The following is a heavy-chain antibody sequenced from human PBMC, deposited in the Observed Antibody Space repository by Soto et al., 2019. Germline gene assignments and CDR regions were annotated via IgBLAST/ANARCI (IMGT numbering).Heavy chain of an antibody. J-gene: IGHJ4*02. D-gene: IGHD1-26*01. CDR1: GGSFSGYI. CDR2: INHSGSA. V-gene: IGHV4-34*01. Sequence: QVQLQQSGAGLLKPSETLSLTCDVYGGSFSGYIWTWIRQTPGKGLQWIGQINHSGSANYNPSLTGTVTLSVPPATSQFSLELSPVPAADTAVYYCARGPITGSQYSGGWYYFDSWGQGTQVTVSS. CDR3: ARGPITGSQYSGGWYYFDS.